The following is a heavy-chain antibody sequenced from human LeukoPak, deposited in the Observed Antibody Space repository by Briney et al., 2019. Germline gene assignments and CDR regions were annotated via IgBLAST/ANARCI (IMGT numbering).Heavy chain of an antibody. J-gene: IGHJ6*03. V-gene: IGHV3-11*04. CDR2: ISSSGSTI. CDR3: ARDQEDIVVVPAASAKYYYYYYMDV. CDR1: GFTFSDYY. D-gene: IGHD2-2*01. Sequence: PGGSLRLSCAASGFTFSDYYMSWIRQAPGKGLEWVSYISSSGSTIYYADSVKGRFTISRDNAKNSLYLQMNSLRAEDTAVYYCARDQEDIVVVPAASAKYYYYYYMDVWGKGTTVTISS.